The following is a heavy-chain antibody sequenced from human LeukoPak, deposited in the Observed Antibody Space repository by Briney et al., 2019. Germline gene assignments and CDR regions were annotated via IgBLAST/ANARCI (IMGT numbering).Heavy chain of an antibody. Sequence: AGGSLRLSCAASGFTFSSYSMNWVRQAPGKGLEWVSFISSSSSYIYYADSVKGRFTISRDNSKNTLYLQMNSLRAEDTAVYYCAKGGPFGVLTPYYFDYWGQGTLVTVSS. V-gene: IGHV3-21*04. J-gene: IGHJ4*02. CDR3: AKGGPFGVLTPYYFDY. CDR1: GFTFSSYS. CDR2: ISSSSSYI. D-gene: IGHD3-3*01.